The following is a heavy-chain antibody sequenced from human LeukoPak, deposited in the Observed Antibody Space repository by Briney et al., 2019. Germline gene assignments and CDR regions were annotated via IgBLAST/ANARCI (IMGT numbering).Heavy chain of an antibody. D-gene: IGHD3-9*01. V-gene: IGHV3-66*01. CDR2: IYSGGST. CDR3: ASGQYYDILTGYPQPTPNFDY. J-gene: IGHJ4*02. CDR1: GFTVSSNY. Sequence: GGSPRLSWAASGFTVSSNYMSWVRQAPGKGLEWVSVIYSGGSTYYADSVKGRFTISRDNSKNTLYLQMNSLRAEDTAVYYCASGQYYDILTGYPQPTPNFDYWGQGTLVTVSS.